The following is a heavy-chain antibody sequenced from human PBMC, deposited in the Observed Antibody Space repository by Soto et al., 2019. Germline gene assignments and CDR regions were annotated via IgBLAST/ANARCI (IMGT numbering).Heavy chain of an antibody. D-gene: IGHD3-3*02. V-gene: IGHV4-39*01. CDR2: IYYSGTT. Sequence: QLQLQESGPGLVKPSETLSLTCTVSGGSMSSSSYYWGLIRQPPGKGLEWIGSIYYSGTTYYNPSLKSRVTISVDTSKNQFSLNLSSVTAADTAVYYCASPKIAFYNWFDPWGQGTLVTVSS. CDR3: ASPKIAFYNWFDP. J-gene: IGHJ5*02. CDR1: GGSMSSSSYY.